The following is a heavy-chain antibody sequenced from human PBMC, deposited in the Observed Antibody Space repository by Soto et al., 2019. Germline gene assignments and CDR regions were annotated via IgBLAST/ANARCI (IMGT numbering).Heavy chain of an antibody. Sequence: QAHLVQSGTEVKMPGDSVQVSCKASGFVSTNHNFHWVRQAPGQSLEWMGRINAGNGNTQYSQNFQGRVTFTSDPSASTAFMDLTNLRFEDRAMYYCASDYGSNWRLWGQGTLVSVSS. CDR1: GFVSTNHN. V-gene: IGHV1-3*01. CDR3: ASDYGSNWRL. CDR2: INAGNGNT. D-gene: IGHD6-19*01. J-gene: IGHJ4*02.